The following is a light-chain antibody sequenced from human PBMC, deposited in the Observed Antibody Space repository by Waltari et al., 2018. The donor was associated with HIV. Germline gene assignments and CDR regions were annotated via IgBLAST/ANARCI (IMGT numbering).Light chain of an antibody. CDR1: RTVLYHSDHNHY. CDR3: QQYYSLPPT. J-gene: IGKJ4*01. Sequence: DIVMTPSPDSLAVSLGETVSINCKSSRTVLYHSDHNHYLAWYQQKPGQAPRVLISWASTRAVMVPSSIPALGVPERFSGSGSGTNFTLTISGLQEDDVAIYYCQQYYSLPPTFGGGTRVERK. V-gene: IGKV4-1*01. CDR2: WAS.